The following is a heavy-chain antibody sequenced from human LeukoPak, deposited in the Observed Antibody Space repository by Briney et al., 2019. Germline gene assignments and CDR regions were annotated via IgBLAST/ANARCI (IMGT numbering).Heavy chain of an antibody. CDR3: ARGYFSSSGRGMDV. CDR2: ISSASSTI. D-gene: IGHD6-13*01. CDR1: SGYS. V-gene: IGHV3-48*04. J-gene: IGHJ6*02. Sequence: GGSLRLSCTASSGYSMNWVRQAPGKGLEWVAYISSASSTIYYADPVEGRFTISRDNAQNSLNLRMNSLRAEDTAVYYCARGYFSSSGRGMDVWGQGTTVTVSS.